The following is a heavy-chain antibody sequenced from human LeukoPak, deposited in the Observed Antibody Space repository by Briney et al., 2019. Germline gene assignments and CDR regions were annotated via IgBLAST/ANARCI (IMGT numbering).Heavy chain of an antibody. V-gene: IGHV1-2*06. CDR1: GYTFTAYY. CDR2: INLNSGAT. J-gene: IGHJ4*02. D-gene: IGHD4-11*01. CDR3: ARDLGAVTAFDH. Sequence: ASVKVSCKASGYTFTAYYIHWVRQAPGQGLEWMGRINLNSGATNYAQKFQGRVTMTRDTSISTAYMELSRLRSDDTAVYYCARDLGAVTAFDHWGQGTLVTVSS.